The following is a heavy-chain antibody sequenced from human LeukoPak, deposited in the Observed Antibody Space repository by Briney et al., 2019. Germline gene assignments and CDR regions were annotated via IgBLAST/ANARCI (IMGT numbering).Heavy chain of an antibody. J-gene: IGHJ4*02. D-gene: IGHD3-22*01. V-gene: IGHV3-30*02. CDR2: IRYDGSTK. Sequence: PGGSLRLSCAASGFTFSSYGMHWVRQVPGKGLEWVAFIRYDGSTKYYADSVKGRFTISRDNSKNTRYLQMNSLRAEDTAVYYCARELGYYYDSSGYPGIDYCGQGTLVIVSS. CDR3: ARELGYYYDSSGYPGIDY. CDR1: GFTFSSYG.